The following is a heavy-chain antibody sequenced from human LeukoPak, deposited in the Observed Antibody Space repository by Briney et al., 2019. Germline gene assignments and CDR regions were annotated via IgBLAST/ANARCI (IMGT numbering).Heavy chain of an antibody. CDR2: INTNGDST. Sequence: GGSLRLSCAASGFTFSSSAMHWVRQAPGKGLEYVSAINTNGDSTYYANSVKGRFTISRDNSKNTLYLQMGSLRTEDMAVYYCARVPILTGSYYFDYWGQGILVTVSS. J-gene: IGHJ4*02. D-gene: IGHD3-9*01. V-gene: IGHV3-64*01. CDR1: GFTFSSSA. CDR3: ARVPILTGSYYFDY.